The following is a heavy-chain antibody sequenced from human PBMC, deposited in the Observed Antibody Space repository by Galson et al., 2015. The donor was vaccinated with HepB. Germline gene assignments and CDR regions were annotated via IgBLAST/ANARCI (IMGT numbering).Heavy chain of an antibody. V-gene: IGHV3-11*01. Sequence: LRLSCAASGFTFSDYYMSWIRQAPGKGLEWVSYISSSGSTIYYADSVKGRFTISRDNAKNSLYLQMNSLRAEDTAVYYCARDRGIVVVNDAFDIWGQGTMVTVSS. J-gene: IGHJ3*02. CDR1: GFTFSDYY. CDR3: ARDRGIVVVNDAFDI. D-gene: IGHD3-22*01. CDR2: ISSSGSTI.